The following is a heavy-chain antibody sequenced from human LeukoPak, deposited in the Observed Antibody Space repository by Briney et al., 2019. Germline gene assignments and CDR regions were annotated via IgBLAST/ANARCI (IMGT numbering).Heavy chain of an antibody. J-gene: IGHJ4*02. CDR1: GGSISSYY. Sequence: SETLSLTCTVSGGSISSYYWSWIRQPPGKGLEWIGYIYYSGSTNYNPSLKSRVTISVDTSENQFSLKLSSVTAADTAVYYRARVRRRYFDWLLSETLYYFDYWGQGTLVTVSS. D-gene: IGHD3-9*01. CDR3: ARVRRRYFDWLLSETLYYFDY. CDR2: IYYSGST. V-gene: IGHV4-59*01.